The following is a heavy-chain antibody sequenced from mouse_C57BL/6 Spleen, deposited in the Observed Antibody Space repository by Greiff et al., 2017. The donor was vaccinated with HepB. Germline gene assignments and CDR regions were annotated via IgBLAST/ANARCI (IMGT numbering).Heavy chain of an antibody. CDR2: INPNNGGT. Sequence: VQLKESGPELVKPGASVKIPCKASGYTFTDYNMDWVKQSHGKSLEWIGDINPNNGGTIYNQKFKGKATLTVDKSSSTAYMELRSLTSEDTAVYYCARRGFYYDYDDWFAYWGQGTLVTVSA. CDR3: ARRGFYYDYDDWFAY. J-gene: IGHJ3*01. V-gene: IGHV1-18*01. CDR1: GYTFTDYN. D-gene: IGHD2-4*01.